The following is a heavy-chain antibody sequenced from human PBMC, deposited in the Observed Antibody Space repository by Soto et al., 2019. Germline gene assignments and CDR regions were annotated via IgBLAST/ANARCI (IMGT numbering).Heavy chain of an antibody. CDR3: AKELGYCSGGSCYSGGYFDY. CDR2: ISYDGSNK. V-gene: IGHV3-30*18. CDR1: GFTFSSYG. D-gene: IGHD2-15*01. Sequence: QVQLVESGGGVVQPGRSLRLSCAASGFTFSSYGMHWVRQAPGKGLEWVAVISYDGSNKYYADSVKGRFTISRDNSKNTRYRQMNSLRAEDTAVYYCAKELGYCSGGSCYSGGYFDYWGQGTLVTVSS. J-gene: IGHJ4*02.